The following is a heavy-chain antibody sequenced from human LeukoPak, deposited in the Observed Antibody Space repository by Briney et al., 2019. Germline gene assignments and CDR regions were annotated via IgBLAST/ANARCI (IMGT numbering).Heavy chain of an antibody. D-gene: IGHD2-21*01. CDR3: AREYIRSDEHNY. CDR2: INPNSGGT. CDR1: GYTFTGYY. V-gene: IGHV1-2*02. Sequence: ASVKVSCKASGYTFTGYYMHWVRQAPGQRLEWMGWINPNSGGTNYAQKFQGRVTMTRDTSISTAYMELSRLRSDDTAVYYCAREYIRSDEHNYWGQGTLVTVSS. J-gene: IGHJ4*02.